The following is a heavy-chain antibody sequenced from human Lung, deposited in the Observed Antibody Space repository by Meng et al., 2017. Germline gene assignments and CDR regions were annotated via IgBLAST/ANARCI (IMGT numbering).Heavy chain of an antibody. CDR3: ARGPTTMAHDFDY. CDR2: INHSGST. CDR1: GGSFSDYY. D-gene: IGHD4-11*01. Sequence: VQLQQCGAGLFKPSGTLSLTCVVFGGSFSDYYWSWIRQHPGKGLEWIGEINHSGSTNYNPSLESRATISVDTSQNNLSLKLSSVTAADSAVYYCARGPTTMAHDFDYWGQGTLVTVSS. J-gene: IGHJ4*02. V-gene: IGHV4-34*01.